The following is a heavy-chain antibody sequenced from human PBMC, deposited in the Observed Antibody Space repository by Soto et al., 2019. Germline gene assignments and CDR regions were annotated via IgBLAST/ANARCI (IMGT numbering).Heavy chain of an antibody. CDR3: ARSIAAAGSSWFDP. J-gene: IGHJ5*02. CDR2: IIPIFGTA. D-gene: IGHD6-13*01. CDR1: GGTFSSYA. Sequence: SVKVSCKASGGTFSSYAISWVRQAPGQGLEWMGGIIPIFGTADYAQKFQGRVTITADKSTSIAYMELSSLRSEDTAVYYCARSIAAAGSSWFDPWGQGTLVTVSS. V-gene: IGHV1-69*06.